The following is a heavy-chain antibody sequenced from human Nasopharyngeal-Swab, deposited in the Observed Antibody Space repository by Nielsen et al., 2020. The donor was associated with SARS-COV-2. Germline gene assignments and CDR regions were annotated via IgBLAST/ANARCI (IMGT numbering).Heavy chain of an antibody. D-gene: IGHD2-15*01. CDR1: GYTFTSYY. J-gene: IGHJ6*03. CDR3: ARDYSVNRYYYYYYYMDV. Sequence: ASVKVSCKASGYTFTSYYMHWVRQAPGQGLEWMGIINPSGGSTSYAQKFQGRVTMTRDTSTSTVYMELSSLRSEDTAVYYCARDYSVNRYYYYYYYMDVWGKGTTVTVSS. V-gene: IGHV1-46*01. CDR2: INPSGGST.